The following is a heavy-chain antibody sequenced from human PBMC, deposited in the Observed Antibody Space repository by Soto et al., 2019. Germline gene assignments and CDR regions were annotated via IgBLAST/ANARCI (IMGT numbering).Heavy chain of an antibody. V-gene: IGHV1-2*04. D-gene: IGHD3-9*01. CDR2: INPNSGGT. CDR1: GYTFTGYY. Sequence: ASVKVSCKASGYTFTGYYMHWVRQAPGQGLEWMGWINPNSGGTNYAQKFQGWVTMTRDTSISTAYMELSRLRSDDTAVYYCARDAYDILTGANWFDSWGQGTLVTVAS. J-gene: IGHJ5*01. CDR3: ARDAYDILTGANWFDS.